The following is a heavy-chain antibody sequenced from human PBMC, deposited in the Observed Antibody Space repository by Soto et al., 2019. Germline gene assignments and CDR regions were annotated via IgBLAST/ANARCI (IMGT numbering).Heavy chain of an antibody. CDR1: GGSISSGGYY. CDR2: IYYSGST. D-gene: IGHD6-13*01. V-gene: IGHV4-31*03. J-gene: IGHJ5*02. CDR3: ARDVAAATGGGLFDP. Sequence: SETLSLTCTVSGGSISSGGYYWSWIRQHPGKGLEWIGYIYYSGSTYYNPSLKSRVTISVDTSKNQFSLRLSSVTAADTAVYYCARDVAAATGGGLFDPWGQGTLVTVSS.